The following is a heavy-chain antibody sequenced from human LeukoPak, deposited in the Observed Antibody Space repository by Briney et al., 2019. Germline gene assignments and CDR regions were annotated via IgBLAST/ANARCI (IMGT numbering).Heavy chain of an antibody. CDR1: GFTFSSYG. J-gene: IGHJ6*02. V-gene: IGHV3-33*01. CDR3: ARAWGGGDYYYYGMDV. Sequence: PGGSLRLSCAASGFTFSSYGMHRVRQAPGKGLEWVAVIWYDGSNKYYADSVKGRFTISRDNSKNTLYLQMNSLRAEDTAVYYCARAWGGGDYYYYGMDVWGQGTTVTVSS. CDR2: IWYDGSNK. D-gene: IGHD7-27*01.